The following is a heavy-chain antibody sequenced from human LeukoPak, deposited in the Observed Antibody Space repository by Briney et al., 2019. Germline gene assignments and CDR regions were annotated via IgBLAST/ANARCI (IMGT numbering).Heavy chain of an antibody. J-gene: IGHJ4*02. V-gene: IGHV3-9*01. CDR1: GFTFDDYA. Sequence: GGSLRLSCAASGFTFDDYAMHWVRQAPGKGLEWVSGISWNSGSIGYADSVKGRFTISRDNAKNTLYLQMNSLRAEDTAVYYCAKDLRLGRSPFDYWGQGTLVTVSS. CDR2: ISWNSGSI. D-gene: IGHD3-16*01. CDR3: AKDLRLGRSPFDY.